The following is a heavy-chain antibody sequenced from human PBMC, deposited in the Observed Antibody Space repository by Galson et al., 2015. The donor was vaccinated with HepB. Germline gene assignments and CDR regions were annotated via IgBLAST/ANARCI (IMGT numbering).Heavy chain of an antibody. J-gene: IGHJ4*02. V-gene: IGHV3-33*01. D-gene: IGHD2-8*01. Sequence: SLRLSCAASGFTFSSYGFHWVRQAPGKGLEWVAVVWYDGTNKYYADSVKGRFTISRDNSKSTVYLQMNSLRVEDTAVYYCARDKNGRSGSDYWGQGTLVTVSS. CDR1: GFTFSSYG. CDR2: VWYDGTNK. CDR3: ARDKNGRSGSDY.